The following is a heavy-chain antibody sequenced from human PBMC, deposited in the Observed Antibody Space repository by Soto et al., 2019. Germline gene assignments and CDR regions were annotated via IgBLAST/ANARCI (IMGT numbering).Heavy chain of an antibody. V-gene: IGHV3-33*01. CDR3: VRALGSGVHLSCLDL. D-gene: IGHD6-19*01. J-gene: IGHJ3*01. Sequence: QVQLVESGGGVVQPGPSLRLSCAASGFTFRQYGMHWVRQAPGKGLEWVAVIFYDGFNEYYADSVWGRFTVSRDNSGNRVYLQMNSLRVEDTAVYYCVRALGSGVHLSCLDLWGQGTAVVVYS. CDR1: GFTFRQYG. CDR2: IFYDGFNE.